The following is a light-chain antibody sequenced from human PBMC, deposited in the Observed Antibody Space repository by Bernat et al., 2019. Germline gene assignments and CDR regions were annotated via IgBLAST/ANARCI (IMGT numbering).Light chain of an antibody. V-gene: IGKV3-11*01. J-gene: IGKJ4*01. CDR3: QQRIAWPLT. CDR1: QSVGYY. CDR2: DAS. Sequence: EIVLTQSPATLSLSPGERATLSCSASQSVGYYLAWHQQKPGQAPRLLIYDASNRATGIPARFSGSGSGTDFTLTISSLEPEDFAVYYCQQRIAWPLTFGGGTNVEIK.